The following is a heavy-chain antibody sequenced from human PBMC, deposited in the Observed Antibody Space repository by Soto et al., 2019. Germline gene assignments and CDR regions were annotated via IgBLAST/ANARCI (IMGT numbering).Heavy chain of an antibody. Sequence: ASVKVSCKVSGYTLTELSMHWVRQAPGKGLEWMGGFDPEDGETIYAQKFQGRVTMTEDTSTDTAYMELSSLRSEDTAVYYCATSSSSWLYYGMDVWSQGTTVTVSS. CDR3: ATSSSSWLYYGMDV. V-gene: IGHV1-24*01. J-gene: IGHJ6*02. CDR1: GYTLTELS. CDR2: FDPEDGET. D-gene: IGHD6-13*01.